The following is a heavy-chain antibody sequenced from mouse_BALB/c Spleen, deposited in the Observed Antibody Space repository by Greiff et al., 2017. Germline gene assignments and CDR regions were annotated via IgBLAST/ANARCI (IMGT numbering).Heavy chain of an antibody. J-gene: IGHJ3*01. CDR3: ARDLYYYGSSPFAY. CDR2: ISSGSSTI. CDR1: GFTFSSFG. D-gene: IGHD1-1*01. Sequence: EVKLQESGGGLVQPGGSRKLSCAASGFTFSSFGMHWVRQAPEKGLEWVAYISSGSSTIYYADTVKGRFTISRDNPKNTLFLQMTSLRSEDTAMYYCARDLYYYGSSPFAYWGQGTLVTVSA. V-gene: IGHV5-17*02.